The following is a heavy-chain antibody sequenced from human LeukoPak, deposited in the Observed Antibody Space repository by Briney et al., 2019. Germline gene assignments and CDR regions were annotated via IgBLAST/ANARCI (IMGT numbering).Heavy chain of an antibody. V-gene: IGHV3-9*03. CDR3: AKGLVGATTRAFDI. J-gene: IGHJ3*02. CDR1: GFTFDDYA. Sequence: GGSLRLSCAASGFTFDDYAMHWVRQAPGKGLEWVSGISWNSGSIGYADSVKGRFTISRDNAKNSLYLQMNSLRAEDMALYYCAKGLVGATTRAFDIWGQGTMVTVSS. CDR2: ISWNSGSI. D-gene: IGHD1-26*01.